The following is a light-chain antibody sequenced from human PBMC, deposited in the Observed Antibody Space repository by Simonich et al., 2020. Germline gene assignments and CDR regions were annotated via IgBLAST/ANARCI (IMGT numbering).Light chain of an antibody. J-gene: IGKJ2*01. V-gene: IGKV2D-29*02. CDR2: EVS. CDR3: MQSIQLQA. Sequence: DIVMTQTPLSLSVTPGQPASISCKSSQSLLHSDGKTYLYWYLQKPGQSPQLLIYEVSHRFSGVPDRFSGSGSGTDFTLKISRVEAEDVGVYYCMQSIQLQAFGQGTKLEIK. CDR1: QSLLHSDGKTY.